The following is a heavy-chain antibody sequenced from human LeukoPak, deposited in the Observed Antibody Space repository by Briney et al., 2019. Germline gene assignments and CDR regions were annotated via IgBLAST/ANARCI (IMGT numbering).Heavy chain of an antibody. Sequence: PGGSLRLSCAASGFTFSSYEMNWVRQAPGKGLEWVSYISSSGNIIYYADSVKGRFTISRDNAKNSLYLQMNSLRAEDTAVYYCARESPLSDYDSSGLSRWGQGTLVTVSS. V-gene: IGHV3-48*03. CDR3: ARESPLSDYDSSGLSR. J-gene: IGHJ4*02. CDR1: GFTFSSYE. CDR2: ISSSGNII. D-gene: IGHD3-22*01.